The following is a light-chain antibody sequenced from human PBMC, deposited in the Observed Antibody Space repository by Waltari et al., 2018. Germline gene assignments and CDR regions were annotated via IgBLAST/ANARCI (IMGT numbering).Light chain of an antibody. Sequence: QSALTQPASVSGSPGQSITISCTGTSSDVGSYNLVSWYQHHPGKAPKLMIYEVSKRPSGVSNRFSGYKSGNTASLTISGLQAEDEADYYCCSYAGISLFGGGTKLTVL. CDR1: SSDVGSYNL. CDR2: EVS. J-gene: IGLJ2*01. CDR3: CSYAGISL. V-gene: IGLV2-23*02.